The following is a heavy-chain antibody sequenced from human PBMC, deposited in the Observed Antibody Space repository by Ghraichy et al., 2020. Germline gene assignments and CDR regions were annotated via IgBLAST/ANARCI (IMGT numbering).Heavy chain of an antibody. CDR3: ARGVQLPNPPWFDP. J-gene: IGHJ5*02. D-gene: IGHD5-18*01. CDR1: GGSISSYY. Sequence: SETLSLTCTVSGGSISSYYWSWIRQPPGKGLEWIGYIYYSGSTNYNPSLKSRVTISVDTSKNQFSLKLSSVTAADTAVYYGARGVQLPNPPWFDPWGQGTLVTVSS. V-gene: IGHV4-59*01. CDR2: IYYSGST.